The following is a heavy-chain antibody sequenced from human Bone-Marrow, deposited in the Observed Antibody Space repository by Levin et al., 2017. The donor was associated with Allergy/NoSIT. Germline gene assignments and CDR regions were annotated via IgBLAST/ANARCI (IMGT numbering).Heavy chain of an antibody. CDR1: GFSLNTSGVS. V-gene: IGHV2-70*01. Sequence: SGPTLVKPTQTLTLTCTWSGFSLNTSGVSVNWIRQPPGKALEWLALIDWEDDKDYSTSLKTRLTISKDSSKNQVVLTMTNMDPVDTATYYCARMAGVPYDAFDLWGHGALVTVSS. CDR3: ARMAGVPYDAFDL. J-gene: IGHJ3*01. CDR2: IDWEDDK. D-gene: IGHD3-10*01.